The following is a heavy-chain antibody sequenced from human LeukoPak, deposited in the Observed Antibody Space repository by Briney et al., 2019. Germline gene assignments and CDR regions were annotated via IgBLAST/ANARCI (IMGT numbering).Heavy chain of an antibody. CDR2: VNPNSGGT. CDR3: ARESSGSYYDY. Sequence: GASVKVSCKASGYTFTGYYMHWVRQAPGQGLEWMGWVNPNSGGTNYAQKFQGRVTMTRDTSISTAYMELSRLRSDDRAVYYCARESSGSYYDYWGQGTLVTVSS. J-gene: IGHJ4*03. CDR1: GYTFTGYY. D-gene: IGHD1-26*01. V-gene: IGHV1-2*02.